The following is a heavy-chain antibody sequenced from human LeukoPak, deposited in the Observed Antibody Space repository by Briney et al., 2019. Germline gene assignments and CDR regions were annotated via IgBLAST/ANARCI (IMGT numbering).Heavy chain of an antibody. CDR3: AKPYSSSWYNAFDI. J-gene: IGHJ3*02. Sequence: PGGSLRLSCAAPGFTFTSYVMSWVRQAPGKGLEWVSTIGGRGGTTYYADSVKGRFTISRDNSKNTLYLQMNSLRADDTAVYYCAKPYSSSWYNAFDIWGQGTMVTVSS. D-gene: IGHD6-13*01. CDR1: GFTFTSYV. CDR2: IGGRGGTT. V-gene: IGHV3-23*01.